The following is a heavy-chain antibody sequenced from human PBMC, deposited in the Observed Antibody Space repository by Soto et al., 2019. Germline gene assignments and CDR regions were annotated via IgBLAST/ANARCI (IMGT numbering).Heavy chain of an antibody. CDR2: IWYDGSNK. CDR1: GGTFSSYG. CDR3: ARDMVAYWGNSYLFDY. D-gene: IGHD5-12*01. V-gene: IGHV3-33*01. Sequence: QVQLVQSGAEVKKPGSSVKVSCKASGGTFSSYGMHWVRQAPGKGLEWVAVIWYDGSNKYYADSVKGRFTISRDNSKNTLYLQMNSLRAEDTAVYYCARDMVAYWGNSYLFDYWGQGTLVTVSS. J-gene: IGHJ4*02.